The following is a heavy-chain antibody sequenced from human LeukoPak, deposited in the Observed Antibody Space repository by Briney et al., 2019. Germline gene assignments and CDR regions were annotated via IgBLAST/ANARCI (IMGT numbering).Heavy chain of an antibody. D-gene: IGHD5-12*01. V-gene: IGHV3-21*01. CDR2: ISISSSYI. CDR1: GFTFSSYG. CDR3: ARDRVVAPYYFDY. J-gene: IGHJ4*02. Sequence: GGSLRLSCAASGFTFSSYGMHWVRQAPGKGLEWVSSISISSSYIYYADSMKGRFTISRDNAKNSLYLQMNSLRAEDTAVYYCARDRVVAPYYFDYWGQGTLVTVSS.